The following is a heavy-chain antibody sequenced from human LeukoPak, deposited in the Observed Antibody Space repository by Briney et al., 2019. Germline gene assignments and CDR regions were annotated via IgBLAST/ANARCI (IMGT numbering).Heavy chain of an antibody. V-gene: IGHV3-21*01. J-gene: IGHJ6*02. CDR1: GFTFSSYS. Sequence: GGSLRLSCAASGFTFSSYSMNWVRQAPGKGLEWVSSISSSSSYVYDADSAKGRFTISRDNAKNSLYLQMNSLRAEDTGVYYCARERTCYYDSSGNYYYYGMDVWGQGTTVTVSS. CDR2: ISSSSSYV. D-gene: IGHD3-22*01. CDR3: ARERTCYYDSSGNYYYYGMDV.